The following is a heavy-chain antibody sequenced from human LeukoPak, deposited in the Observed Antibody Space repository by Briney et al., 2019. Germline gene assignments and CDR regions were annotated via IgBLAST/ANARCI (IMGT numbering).Heavy chain of an antibody. J-gene: IGHJ4*02. Sequence: PGGSLRLSCAASGFTFSASGMHWVRQASGKGLEWVSSISSSSSYIYYADSVKGRFTISRDNAKNSLYLQMNSLRAEDTAVYYCAREDYGDYELDYWGQGTLVTVSS. CDR2: ISSSSSYI. CDR3: AREDYGDYELDY. CDR1: GFTFSASG. D-gene: IGHD4-17*01. V-gene: IGHV3-21*01.